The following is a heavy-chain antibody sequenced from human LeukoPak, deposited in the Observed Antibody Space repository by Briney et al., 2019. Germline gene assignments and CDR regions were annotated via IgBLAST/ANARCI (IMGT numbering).Heavy chain of an antibody. V-gene: IGHV4-59*08. Sequence: SETLSLTCTVSGGSISSYYWSWIRQPPGKGLEWIGYIYYSGSTNYNPSLKSRVTISVDTSKNQFSLKLSSVTAADTAVYYCARHGSLTGYLWFDPWGQGTLVTVSS. J-gene: IGHJ5*02. CDR1: GGSISSYY. CDR3: ARHGSLTGYLWFDP. D-gene: IGHD3-9*01. CDR2: IYYSGST.